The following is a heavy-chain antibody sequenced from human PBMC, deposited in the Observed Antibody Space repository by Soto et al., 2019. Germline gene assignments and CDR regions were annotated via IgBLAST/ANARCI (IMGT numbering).Heavy chain of an antibody. J-gene: IGHJ4*02. D-gene: IGHD3-22*01. CDR2: IGSSDNII. CDR3: ARTLGYYESSGYFDY. Sequence: QVQLVESGGGLVKPGGSLRLSCAASGFTFSDYYMSWIRQAPGKGLEWVSYIGSSDNIIYYADSVKGRFTISRDNAKNSLYLQMNSLRDEDTAVYYCARTLGYYESSGYFDYWGQGNMVNVSS. V-gene: IGHV3-11*01. CDR1: GFTFSDYY.